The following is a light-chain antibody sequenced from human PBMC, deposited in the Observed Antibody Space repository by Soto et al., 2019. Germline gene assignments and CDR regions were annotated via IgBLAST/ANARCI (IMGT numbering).Light chain of an antibody. CDR3: CSYAGNYIWV. CDR2: DVF. CDR1: TRDVGTYAL. V-gene: IGLV2-11*01. Sequence: QSALTQPRSVSGSPGQSVTLSCDGTTRDVGTYALVSWYQQRPGKAPKLMIYDVFKRPSGVPHRFSGSKSGNTASLTISGLQAEDEADYYCCSYAGNYIWVFGGGTKVTVL. J-gene: IGLJ3*02.